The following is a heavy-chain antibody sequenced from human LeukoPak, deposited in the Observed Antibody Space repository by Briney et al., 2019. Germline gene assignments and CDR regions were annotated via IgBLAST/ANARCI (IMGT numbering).Heavy chain of an antibody. CDR2: ISYDGSNK. V-gene: IGHV3-30-3*01. CDR1: GFTFSSYA. J-gene: IGHJ4*02. Sequence: GGSLRLSCAASGFTFSSYAMHWVRQAPGKGLEWVAVISYDGSNKYYADSVKGRFTISRDNSKNMLYLQMNSLRAEDTAVYYCANLKSSTSFASLDYWGQGTLVTVSS. D-gene: IGHD2-2*01. CDR3: ANLKSSTSFASLDY.